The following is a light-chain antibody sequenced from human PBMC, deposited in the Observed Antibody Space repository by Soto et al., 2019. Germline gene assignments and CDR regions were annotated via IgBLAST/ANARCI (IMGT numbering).Light chain of an antibody. V-gene: IGKV3-20*01. Sequence: EIVLTQSPGTLSLSPGERATLSCRASQSIRSERLAWYQQKPGQAPRLLMYGASSRATGIPDRFSGTGSGTDFTLTISRLEPEDFAAYYCQQYGSSPYTFGLGTRLEI. J-gene: IGKJ5*01. CDR1: QSIRSER. CDR2: GAS. CDR3: QQYGSSPYT.